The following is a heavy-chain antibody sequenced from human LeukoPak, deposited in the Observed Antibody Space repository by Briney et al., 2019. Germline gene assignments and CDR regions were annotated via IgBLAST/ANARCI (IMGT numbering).Heavy chain of an antibody. CDR3: TTDPSAIVVVVAAPFDY. CDR1: NYTFITHG. J-gene: IGHJ4*02. V-gene: IGHV1-18*01. D-gene: IGHD2-15*01. CDR2: ISAYNGNT. Sequence: ASVKVSCKASNYTFITHGITWVRQAPGQGLEWMGWISAYNGNTDYAQKFQGRVTMTTDTSTSTAYMELRSLRSDDTAVYYCTTDPSAIVVVVAAPFDYWGQGTLVTVSS.